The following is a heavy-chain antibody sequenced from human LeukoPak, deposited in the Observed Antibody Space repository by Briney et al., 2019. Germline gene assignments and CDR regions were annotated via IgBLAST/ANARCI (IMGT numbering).Heavy chain of an antibody. Sequence: SETLSLTCAVSGGSLSSSNWWSWVRQPPGKGLEWIGEIYHSGSTNYNPSLKSRVTISVDKSKNQFSLKLSSVTAADTAVYYCARDLLRAYCGGDCYSGAFDIWGQGTMVTVSS. CDR1: GGSLSSSNW. J-gene: IGHJ3*02. V-gene: IGHV4-4*02. CDR2: IYHSGST. CDR3: ARDLLRAYCGGDCYSGAFDI. D-gene: IGHD2-21*02.